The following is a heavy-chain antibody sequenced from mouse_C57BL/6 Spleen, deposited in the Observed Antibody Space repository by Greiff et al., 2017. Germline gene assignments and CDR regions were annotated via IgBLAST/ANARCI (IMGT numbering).Heavy chain of an antibody. D-gene: IGHD1-2*01. J-gene: IGHJ2*01. Sequence: EVMLVESGGGLVQPGGSLSLSCAASGFTFTDYYMSWVRQPPGKALKWLGFIRNKANGYTTEYSASVKGRFTISRDNSQSILYLQMNALRAEDSATYYCARYDTTALDYWGQGTTLTVSS. CDR3: ARYDTTALDY. CDR2: IRNKANGYTT. CDR1: GFTFTDYY. V-gene: IGHV7-3*01.